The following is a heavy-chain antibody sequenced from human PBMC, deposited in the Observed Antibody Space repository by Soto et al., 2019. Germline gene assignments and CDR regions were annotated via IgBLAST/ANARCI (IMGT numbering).Heavy chain of an antibody. CDR1: GFTFSSYG. CDR2: ISYEGSNK. D-gene: IGHD1-1*01. CDR3: AKARKFVAQHQTTYGIDV. V-gene: IGHV3-30*18. J-gene: IGHJ6*02. Sequence: QVQLVESGGGVVQPRRSLRLSCAASGFTFSSYGMHWVRQAPGKGLEWVAVISYEGSNKYYAESVKGRFTIFRDNSKKTLYLQMNSLKAEDTAVYNCAKARKFVAQHQTTYGIDVWGQGTTVTDSS.